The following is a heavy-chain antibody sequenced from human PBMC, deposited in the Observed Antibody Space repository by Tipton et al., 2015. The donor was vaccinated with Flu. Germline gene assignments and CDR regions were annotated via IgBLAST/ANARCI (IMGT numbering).Heavy chain of an antibody. Sequence: GSLRLSCAGSGFTFSSHWMSWVRQAPGKGLEWVANIKQDGSEKYYVDSVKGRFTISRDNAKNSLYLQMNSLRVEDTAVYYCARMGWNTFGGVIFRAPFDYWGQGTLVTVSS. D-gene: IGHD3-16*02. CDR3: ARMGWNTFGGVIFRAPFDY. CDR1: GFTFSSHW. J-gene: IGHJ4*02. CDR2: IKQDGSEK. V-gene: IGHV3-7*01.